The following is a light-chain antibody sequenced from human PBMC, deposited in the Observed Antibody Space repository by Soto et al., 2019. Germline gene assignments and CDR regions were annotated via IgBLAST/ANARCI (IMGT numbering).Light chain of an antibody. CDR2: SAS. V-gene: IGKV1-5*03. Sequence: DIQMTQSPSTLSASVGDRVTITCRASQSITSWLAAYQQKPGQAPTLLIYSASNLDTGGPSRFSGSGSGTEFTLTITSLEPDGFAAYDCQHYYSSPYTFGQGTKVEIK. J-gene: IGKJ2*01. CDR3: QHYYSSPYT. CDR1: QSITSW.